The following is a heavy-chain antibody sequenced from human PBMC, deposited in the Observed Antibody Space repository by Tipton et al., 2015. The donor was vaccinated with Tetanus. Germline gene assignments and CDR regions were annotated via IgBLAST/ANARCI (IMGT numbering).Heavy chain of an antibody. J-gene: IGHJ4*02. CDR2: ISRSSSKI. Sequence: SLRLSCAASGFTFSSYSMNWVRQAPGKGLEWVSSISRSSSKIYYADSVKGRFTISRDNAKSSLYLQMNSLRAEDTAVYYCAKDLWGGSNSAQIDFWGQGTLVTVSS. CDR3: AKDLWGGSNSAQIDF. D-gene: IGHD4-11*01. V-gene: IGHV3-21*01. CDR1: GFTFSSYS.